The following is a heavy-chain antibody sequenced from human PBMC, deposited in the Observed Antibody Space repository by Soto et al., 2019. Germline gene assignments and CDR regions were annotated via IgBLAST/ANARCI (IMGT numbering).Heavy chain of an antibody. Sequence: PSETLSLTCTVSGGSISSGAYSWSWIRQPPGKGLEWIGYIYHSGSTYYIPSLRSRVTISMDRTKNQFSLHLNSVTAGDTALYFCARAEGYGGNPNYWGQGTLVTVSS. CDR3: ARAEGYGGNPNY. J-gene: IGHJ4*02. CDR2: IYHSGST. V-gene: IGHV4-30-2*01. D-gene: IGHD2-15*01. CDR1: GGSISSGAYS.